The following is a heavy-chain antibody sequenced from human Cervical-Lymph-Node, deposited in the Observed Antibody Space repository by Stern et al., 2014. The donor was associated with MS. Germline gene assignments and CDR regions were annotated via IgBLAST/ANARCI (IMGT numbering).Heavy chain of an antibody. Sequence: VQLVESGGGLVKAGGSLRLSCAASGFTFSDYYMSWIRQAPGKGLEWVSYISRGGTSVYYAESVEGRFTISRDNAKNSLFLQMNSLRAEDTAIYYCVRDLCKSRICYPFDYWGQGTPATVSS. V-gene: IGHV3-11*01. CDR2: ISRGGTSV. J-gene: IGHJ4*02. CDR1: GFTFSDYY. CDR3: VRDLCKSRICYPFDY. D-gene: IGHD2-15*01.